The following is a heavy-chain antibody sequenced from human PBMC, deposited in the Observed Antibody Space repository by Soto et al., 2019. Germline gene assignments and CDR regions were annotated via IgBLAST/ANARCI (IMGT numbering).Heavy chain of an antibody. Sequence: ASVKVSCKASGYTFTSYYMHWVRQAPGQGLEWMGIINPSGGSTSYAQKFQGRVTMTRDTSTSTVYMELSSLRSEDTAVYYCAREGYRFGEYPAHRNWFDPWGQGTLVTVSS. J-gene: IGHJ5*02. V-gene: IGHV1-46*01. CDR3: AREGYRFGEYPAHRNWFDP. D-gene: IGHD3-10*01. CDR2: INPSGGST. CDR1: GYTFTSYY.